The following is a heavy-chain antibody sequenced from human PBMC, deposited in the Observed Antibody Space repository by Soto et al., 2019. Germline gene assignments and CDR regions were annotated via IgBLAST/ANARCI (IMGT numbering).Heavy chain of an antibody. Sequence: EVQLVESGGGLVKPGGSLRLSCAASGFTFSSYSMNWVRQAPGKELEWVSSISSSSSYIYYADSVKGRFTISRDNAKNALYLQMNSLRAEDTAVYYCASDDDSSSSLKNYWGQGTLVTVSS. D-gene: IGHD6-6*01. J-gene: IGHJ4*02. CDR3: ASDDDSSSSLKNY. CDR2: ISSSSSYI. V-gene: IGHV3-21*01. CDR1: GFTFSSYS.